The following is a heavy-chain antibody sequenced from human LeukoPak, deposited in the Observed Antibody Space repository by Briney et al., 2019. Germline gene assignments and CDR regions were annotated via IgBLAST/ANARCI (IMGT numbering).Heavy chain of an antibody. Sequence: PGGSLRLSCAASGFTFSSYSMNWVRQAPGKGLEWVSYITSSGSTIYYADSVKGRFTISRDNAKNSLYLQMNSLRAEDTAVYYCARMSGESWYLGFDYWGQGTLVTVSS. CDR2: ITSSGSTI. J-gene: IGHJ4*02. CDR1: GFTFSSYS. V-gene: IGHV3-48*04. CDR3: ARMSGESWYLGFDY. D-gene: IGHD6-13*01.